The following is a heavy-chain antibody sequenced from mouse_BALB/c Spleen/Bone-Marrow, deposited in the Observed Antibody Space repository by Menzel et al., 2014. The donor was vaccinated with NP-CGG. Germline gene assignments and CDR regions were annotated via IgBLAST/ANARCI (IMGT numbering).Heavy chain of an antibody. CDR3: ARGGYYYGSRWFAY. CDR1: GFTFTDYY. CDR2: IRNKANGYTT. D-gene: IGHD1-1*01. Sequence: VQVVESGGGLVQPGGSLRLSCATSGFTFTDYYMSWVRQPPGKALEWLGFIRNKANGYTTEYSASVKGRFTISRDNSQSILYLQMNTLRAEDSATYYCARGGYYYGSRWFAYWGQGTLVTVSA. V-gene: IGHV7-3*02. J-gene: IGHJ3*01.